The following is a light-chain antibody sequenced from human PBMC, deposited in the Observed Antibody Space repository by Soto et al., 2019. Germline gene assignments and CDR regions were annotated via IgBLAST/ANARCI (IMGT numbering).Light chain of an antibody. J-gene: IGKJ3*01. CDR2: KAS. Sequence: DIPMTQSPSTLSASVGDRVTITCRASQRISSWLAWYQQKPGKAPKLLIYKASSLESGVPSRFSGSGSGTEFTLTISSLQPDDFATYYCQQYNSYSTFGPGTKVDIK. CDR1: QRISSW. CDR3: QQYNSYST. V-gene: IGKV1-5*03.